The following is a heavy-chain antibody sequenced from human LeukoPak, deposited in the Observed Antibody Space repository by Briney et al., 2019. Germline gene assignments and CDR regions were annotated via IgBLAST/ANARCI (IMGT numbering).Heavy chain of an antibody. J-gene: IGHJ2*01. CDR1: GFPFSSYS. CDR3: AREGSSLGGDWRDWYFDL. CDR2: IKPDGTTK. V-gene: IGHV3-7*03. Sequence: HPGGSLRLSCAASGFPFSSYSMTWVRQAPGKGLEWVANIKPDGTTKFYVDSVKGRFTISRENAKNSLYLQMNSLRAEDTAIYYCAREGSSLGGDWRDWYFDLWGRGTLVTVSS. D-gene: IGHD2-21*01.